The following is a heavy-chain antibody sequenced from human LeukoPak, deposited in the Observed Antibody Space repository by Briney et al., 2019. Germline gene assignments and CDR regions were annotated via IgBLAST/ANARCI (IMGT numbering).Heavy chain of an antibody. D-gene: IGHD1-26*01. CDR3: ARDEDNGSFQYFDS. Sequence: SETLSLTCTVSGGSISSGSYYWSWIRQPAGKGLEWIGRVYASGSTNYNPSLKSRVTTSVDTSKNQFSLKLRSVTAADTAVYYCARDEDNGSFQYFDSWGQGILVTVSS. CDR2: VYASGST. CDR1: GGSISSGSYY. V-gene: IGHV4-61*02. J-gene: IGHJ4*02.